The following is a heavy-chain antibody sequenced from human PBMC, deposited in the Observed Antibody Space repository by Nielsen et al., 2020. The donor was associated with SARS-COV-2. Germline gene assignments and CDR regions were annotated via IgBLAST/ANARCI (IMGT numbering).Heavy chain of an antibody. J-gene: IGHJ6*03. CDR3: AKGFSSSSRDYMNV. Sequence: GGSLRLSCAASGFTFDAYTMHWVRQPPGKGLEWVSLISWDGASTYYGDSVRGRFTISRDNRKNSLFLQMNSLRTEDTALYYCAKGFSSSSRDYMNVWGKGTTVTVSS. D-gene: IGHD6-6*01. V-gene: IGHV3-43*01. CDR2: ISWDGAST. CDR1: GFTFDAYT.